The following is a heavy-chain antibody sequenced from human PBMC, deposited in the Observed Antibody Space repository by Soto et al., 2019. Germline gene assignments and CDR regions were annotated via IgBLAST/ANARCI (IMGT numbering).Heavy chain of an antibody. CDR1: GYTFTSYD. CDR2: MNPNSGNT. V-gene: IGHV1-8*01. D-gene: IGHD3-3*01. CDR3: ASPKANPVTIVGVVTSGLYYMDV. J-gene: IGHJ6*03. Sequence: QVPLVQSGAEVKKPGASVKVSCKASGYTFTSYDINWVRQATGQGLEWMGWMNPNSGNTGYAQKFQGRVTMTRNTSLSPAYMEVSSLRSEDTAVYYCASPKANPVTIVGVVTSGLYYMDVWGKGTTVTVSS.